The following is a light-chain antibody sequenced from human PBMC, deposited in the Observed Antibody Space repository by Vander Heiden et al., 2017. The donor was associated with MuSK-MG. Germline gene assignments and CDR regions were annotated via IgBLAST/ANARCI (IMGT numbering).Light chain of an antibody. V-gene: IGLV10-54*01. CDR1: SNNVGYRG. J-gene: IGLJ3*02. Sequence: QAGLTQPSSVSKGLKQTATLTCTGNSNNVGYRGASWLRQLQGHPPQLVSYRRDNNRPSGISERFTASRSGNPASLTITGLQPEDEADYYCSSWDTSLSAQVFGGGTKLTVL. CDR3: SSWDTSLSAQV. CDR2: RRDN.